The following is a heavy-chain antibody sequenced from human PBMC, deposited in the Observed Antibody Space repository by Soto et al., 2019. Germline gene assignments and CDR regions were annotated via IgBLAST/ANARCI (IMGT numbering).Heavy chain of an antibody. CDR2: ITTTSTYI. CDR3: ARDLYGDYDDDY. J-gene: IGHJ4*02. D-gene: IGHD4-17*01. CDR1: GFNFETYS. Sequence: RLSCAASGFNFETYSMSWVRQAPGKGLEWVSSITTTSTYIYYADSVKGRFTVSRDNAQNSLFLQLDSLRADDTAVYYCARDLYGDYDDDYWGPGTLVTVSS. V-gene: IGHV3-21*01.